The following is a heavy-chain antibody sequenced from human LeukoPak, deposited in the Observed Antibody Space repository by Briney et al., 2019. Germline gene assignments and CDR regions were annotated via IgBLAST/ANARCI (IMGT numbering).Heavy chain of an antibody. CDR1: GGTFSSYA. CDR3: ARGRYDFWSFRGDAFDI. V-gene: IGHV1-69*01. CDR2: IIPIFGTA. D-gene: IGHD3-3*01. J-gene: IGHJ3*02. Sequence: SVKVSCEASGGTFSSYAISWVRQAPGQGLEWMGGIIPIFGTANYAQKFQGRVTITADESTSTAYMELSSLRSEDTAVYYCARGRYDFWSFRGDAFDIWGQGTMVTVSS.